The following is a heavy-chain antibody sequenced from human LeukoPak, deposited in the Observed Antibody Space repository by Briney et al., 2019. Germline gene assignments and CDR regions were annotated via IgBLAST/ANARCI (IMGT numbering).Heavy chain of an antibody. CDR2: ISSSSSYI. Sequence: NSGGSLGLSCAASGFTFSSYSMNWVRQAPGKGLEWVSSISSSSSYIYYADSVKGRFTISRDNAKNSLYLQMNSLRAEDTAVYYCARDDYCSGGSCATAFDYWGQGTLVTVSS. CDR3: ARDDYCSGGSCATAFDY. J-gene: IGHJ4*02. V-gene: IGHV3-21*01. D-gene: IGHD2-15*01. CDR1: GFTFSSYS.